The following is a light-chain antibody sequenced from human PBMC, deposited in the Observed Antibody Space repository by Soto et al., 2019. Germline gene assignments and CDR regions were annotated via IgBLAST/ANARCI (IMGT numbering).Light chain of an antibody. Sequence: QSALTQPASVSGSPGQSITISCAGTRDDIGAYDYVSWYQQHPGNAPKLLVYEVTNRPSGVSDRFSGSKSGNTASLTISGLQAEDEADYYCNSYGGSYSWVFGGGTKLTVL. V-gene: IGLV2-14*01. CDR2: EVT. CDR3: NSYGGSYSWV. J-gene: IGLJ3*02. CDR1: RDDIGAYDY.